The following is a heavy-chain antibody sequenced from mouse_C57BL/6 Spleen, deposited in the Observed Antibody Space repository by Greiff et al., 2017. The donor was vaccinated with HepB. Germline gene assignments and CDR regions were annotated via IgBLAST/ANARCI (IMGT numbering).Heavy chain of an antibody. CDR2: INPSSGYT. CDR3: ARGGAWFAY. Sequence: QVQLKESGAELARPGASVKMSCKASGYTFTSYTMHWVKQRPGQGLEWIGYINPSSGYTKYNQKFKDKATLTADKSSSTAYMQLSSLTSEDSAVYYCARGGAWFAYWGQGTLVTVSA. CDR1: GYTFTSYT. J-gene: IGHJ3*01. V-gene: IGHV1-4*01.